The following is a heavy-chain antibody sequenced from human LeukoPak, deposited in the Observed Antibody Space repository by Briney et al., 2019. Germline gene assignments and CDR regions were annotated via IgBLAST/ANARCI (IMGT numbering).Heavy chain of an antibody. J-gene: IGHJ4*02. CDR1: GGSISSGDYY. CDR3: ARATSGYSGYPEYYLDY. D-gene: IGHD5-12*01. Sequence: PSQTLSLTCTVSGGSISSGDYYWSWIRQPPGQGLEWIGYIYYSGSTYYNPSLKSRVTISVDTSKNQFSLKLSSVTAADTAVYYCARATSGYSGYPEYYLDYWGQGTLVTVSS. CDR2: IYYSGST. V-gene: IGHV4-30-4*01.